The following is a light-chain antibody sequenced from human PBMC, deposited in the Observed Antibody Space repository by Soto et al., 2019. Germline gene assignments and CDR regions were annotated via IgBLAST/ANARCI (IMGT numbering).Light chain of an antibody. CDR1: HSVSID. CDR3: QQYTNWPRT. J-gene: IGKJ1*01. V-gene: IGKV3-15*01. CDR2: GVS. Sequence: EIVMTQAPATLSVSPGETPTLSGSASHSVSIDLAWFQQKPGQSPWLLIYGVSTSATSVLARFSGSGFATAFTLTISSLQSDDFSVYYCQQYTNWPRTFGQGTRVEIK.